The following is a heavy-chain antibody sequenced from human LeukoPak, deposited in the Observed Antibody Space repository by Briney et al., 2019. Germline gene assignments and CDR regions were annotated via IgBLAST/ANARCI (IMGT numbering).Heavy chain of an antibody. CDR2: ISSSGSTI. D-gene: IGHD3-10*01. Sequence: GGSLRLSCAASGFTFSDYYMSWIRQAPGKGLEWVSYISSSGSTIYYADSVKGRFTISRDNAKNSLYLQMNSLRAEDTAVYYCARDRPYGSGSYDDYYGMDVWGQGTTVTVSS. V-gene: IGHV3-11*01. J-gene: IGHJ6*02. CDR1: GFTFSDYY. CDR3: ARDRPYGSGSYDDYYGMDV.